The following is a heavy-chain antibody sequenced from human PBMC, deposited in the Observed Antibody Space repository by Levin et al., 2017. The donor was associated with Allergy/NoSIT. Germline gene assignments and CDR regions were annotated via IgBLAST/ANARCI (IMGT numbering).Heavy chain of an antibody. D-gene: IGHD6-13*01. CDR3: AKVTSSSSNYFDY. CDR2: ISGSGGFT. Sequence: RAGGSLRLSCGASGFAFSAYAMHWVRQAPGKGLQWVAVISGSGGFTYYADSVKGRFTVSRDNSKNTVYLQLRSLRAEDTAVYFCAKVTSSSSNYFDYWGHGTLVTVSS. CDR1: GFAFSAYA. V-gene: IGHV3-23*01. J-gene: IGHJ4*01.